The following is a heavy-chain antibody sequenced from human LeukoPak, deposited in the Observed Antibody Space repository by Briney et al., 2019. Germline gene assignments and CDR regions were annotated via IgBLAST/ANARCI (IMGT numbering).Heavy chain of an antibody. CDR2: IYSGGST. CDR1: GFTVSSNY. V-gene: IGHV3-53*05. Sequence: GGSLRLSCAASGFTVSSNYMSWVRQAPGKGLEWVSIIYSGGSTFYADSVKGRFTISRDNSKNALYLQMNGLRAEDTAVYFCVSLGYSSSSVRYWGQGTLVTVSS. CDR3: VSLGYSSSSVRY. J-gene: IGHJ4*02. D-gene: IGHD6-6*01.